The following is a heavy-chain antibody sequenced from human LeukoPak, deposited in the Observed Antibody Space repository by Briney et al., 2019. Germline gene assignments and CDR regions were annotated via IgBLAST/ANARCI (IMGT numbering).Heavy chain of an antibody. CDR2: INHSGST. CDR1: GGSFSGYY. CDR3: ASGEVVAPADTDITSGMDV. D-gene: IGHD2-2*01. Sequence: PSETLSLTCAVYGGSFSGYYWSWIRQPPGKGLEWLGEINHSGSTNHNPSLKSRVTISVDTSKNQFSLKLSSVTAADTAVYYCASGEVVAPADTDITSGMDVSGQGTTVTVSS. V-gene: IGHV4-34*01. J-gene: IGHJ6*02.